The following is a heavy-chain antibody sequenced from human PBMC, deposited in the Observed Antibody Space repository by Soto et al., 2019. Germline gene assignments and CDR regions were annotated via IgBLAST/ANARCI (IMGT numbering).Heavy chain of an antibody. V-gene: IGHV1-18*01. CDR2: ISAYNGNT. CDR1: GYTFTSYR. D-gene: IGHD6-19*01. Sequence: ASVKVSCKASGYTFTSYRISWVRQAPGQGLEWMGWISAYNGNTNYAQKLQGRVTMTTETSMSTAYMELRSLRSDDTAVYYCARKGVAVDSTWFDPWGQGTLVTVSS. CDR3: ARKGVAVDSTWFDP. J-gene: IGHJ5*02.